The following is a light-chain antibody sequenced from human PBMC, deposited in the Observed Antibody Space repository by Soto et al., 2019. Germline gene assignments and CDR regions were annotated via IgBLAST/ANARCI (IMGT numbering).Light chain of an antibody. CDR3: GTWDSSLSAVV. J-gene: IGLJ1*01. V-gene: IGLV1-51*01. Sequence: QSVLTQPPSVSAATGQRVTISCSGTDSNIGKNYVSWYQQFPGTVPKVLIYDNNNRPSGIPDRFSGSKSGTSATLGITGLQTGDEADYYCGTWDSSLSAVVFGAGTKVTVL. CDR1: DSNIGKNY. CDR2: DNN.